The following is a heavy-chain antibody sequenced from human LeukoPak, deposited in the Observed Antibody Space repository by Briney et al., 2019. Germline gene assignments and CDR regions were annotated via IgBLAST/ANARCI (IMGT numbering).Heavy chain of an antibody. V-gene: IGHV5-51*01. J-gene: IGHJ4*02. CDR1: GYSFTSYW. CDR3: ARLDHLVPAAMPNGYDSYGRTGVDY. Sequence: GESLKISCKGSGYSFTSYWIGWVRQMPGKGLEWMGIIYPGDSDTRYSPSFQGQVTISADKSISTAYLQWSSLKASDTAMYYCARLDHLVPAAMPNGYDSYGRTGVDYWGQGTLVTVSS. D-gene: IGHD2-2*01. CDR2: IYPGDSDT.